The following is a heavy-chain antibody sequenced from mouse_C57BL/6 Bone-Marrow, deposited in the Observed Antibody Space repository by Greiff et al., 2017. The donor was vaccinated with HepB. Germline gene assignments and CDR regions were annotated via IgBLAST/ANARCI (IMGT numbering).Heavy chain of an antibody. CDR2: ISSGSSTI. CDR1: GFTFSDYG. Sequence: VQLKESGGGLVKPGGSLKLSCAASGFTFSDYGMHWVRQAPEKGLEWVAYISSGSSTIYYADTVKGRFTISRDNAKNTLFLQMTSLRSEDTAMYYCASRAAPYAMDYWGQGTSVTVSS. V-gene: IGHV5-17*01. J-gene: IGHJ4*01. D-gene: IGHD3-1*01. CDR3: ASRAAPYAMDY.